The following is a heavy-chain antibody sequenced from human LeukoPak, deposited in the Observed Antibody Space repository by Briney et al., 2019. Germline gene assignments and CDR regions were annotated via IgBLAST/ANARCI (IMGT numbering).Heavy chain of an antibody. CDR2: TYYRSKWYT. CDR3: ARVIWLQIREAFDI. J-gene: IGHJ3*02. Sequence: SQTLSLTCAISGDSVSSKSVAWNWIRQSPSRGLEWLGSTYYRSKWYTDYAVSVEGRITINPDTSKNLFSLQLNSVPPEDTAVYYCARVIWLQIREAFDIWGQGTMVTVSS. D-gene: IGHD5-24*01. CDR1: GDSVSSKSVA. V-gene: IGHV6-1*01.